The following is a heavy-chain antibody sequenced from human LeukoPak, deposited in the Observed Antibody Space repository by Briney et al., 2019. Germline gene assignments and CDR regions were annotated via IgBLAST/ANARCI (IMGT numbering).Heavy chain of an antibody. CDR3: ANPGIAAAGYAFDI. J-gene: IGHJ3*02. CDR2: IYYSGST. V-gene: IGHV4-39*01. Sequence: PSETLSLTCTVSGGSISSSSYYWGWIRQPPGKGLEWIGSIYYSGSTYYNPSLKSRVTISVDTSKNQFSLKLSSVTAADTAVYYCANPGIAAAGYAFDIWGQGTMVTVSS. D-gene: IGHD6-13*01. CDR1: GGSISSSSYY.